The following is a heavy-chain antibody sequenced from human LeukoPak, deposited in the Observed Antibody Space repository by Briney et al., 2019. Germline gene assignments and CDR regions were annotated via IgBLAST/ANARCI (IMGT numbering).Heavy chain of an antibody. CDR2: IRYDGSNK. D-gene: IGHD6-13*01. CDR3: AKTIAAAGTSGRYYYYYGMDV. Sequence: PGGSLRLSCAASGFTFSSYGMHWLRQAPGKGLEGVAFIRYDGSNKYYADSVKGRFTISRDNSKNTLYLQMNSLRAEDTAVYYCAKTIAAAGTSGRYYYYYGMDVWGQGTTVTVSS. J-gene: IGHJ6*02. V-gene: IGHV3-30*02. CDR1: GFTFSSYG.